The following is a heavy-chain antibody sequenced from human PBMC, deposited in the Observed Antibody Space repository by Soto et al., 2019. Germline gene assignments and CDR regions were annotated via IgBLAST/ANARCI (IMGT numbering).Heavy chain of an antibody. J-gene: IGHJ6*02. Sequence: QVQLVQSGAEVKKPGSSVKVSCKASGGTFSSYAISWVRQAPGQGLEWMGGIIPIFGTANYAQKFQGRVTITADESTSTAYMELSSLRSEDTAVYYCARDRLPYGSGTYYYYGMDVWGQGTTVTVSS. CDR2: IIPIFGTA. CDR1: GGTFSSYA. V-gene: IGHV1-69*01. D-gene: IGHD3-10*01. CDR3: ARDRLPYGSGTYYYYGMDV.